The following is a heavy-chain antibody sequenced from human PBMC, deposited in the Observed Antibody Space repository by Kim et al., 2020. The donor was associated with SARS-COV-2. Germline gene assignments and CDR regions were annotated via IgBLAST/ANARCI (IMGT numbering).Heavy chain of an antibody. CDR1: GFTFDDYG. Sequence: GGSLRLSCAASGFTFDDYGMSWVRQVPGKGLEWVSGIIRNGGSTGYVDSVKGRFTISRDNAKNSLYLQMNSLGAEDTALYYCVRGYLNVPFDWWGQGTLVTVSS. V-gene: IGHV3-20*04. CDR2: IIRNGGST. CDR3: VRGYLNVPFDW. D-gene: IGHD1-20*01. J-gene: IGHJ4*02.